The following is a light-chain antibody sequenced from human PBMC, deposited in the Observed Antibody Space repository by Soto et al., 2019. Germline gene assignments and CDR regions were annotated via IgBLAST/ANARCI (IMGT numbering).Light chain of an antibody. V-gene: IGLV2-8*01. Sequence: QSAPTQPPSASGSPGQSVTISCTGTSSDVGGYNYVSWYQQNPGKAPKLMIYEVSKRPSGVPDRFSGSKSGNTASLTVSGLQAEDDSDYYCSSYAGSNNFVVFGGGTKVTVL. CDR3: SSYAGSNNFVV. CDR1: SSDVGGYNY. J-gene: IGLJ2*01. CDR2: EVS.